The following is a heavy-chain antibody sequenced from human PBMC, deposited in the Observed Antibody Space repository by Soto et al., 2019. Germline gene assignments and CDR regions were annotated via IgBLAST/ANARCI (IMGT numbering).Heavy chain of an antibody. J-gene: IGHJ6*02. CDR2: IYYSGST. Sequence: SETLSLTCTVSGGSISSSSYYWGWIRQPPGKGLEWIGSIYYSGSTYYNPSLKSRVTISVDTSKNQFSLKLSSVTAADTAVYYCARTTYYYDSSGYLDGMDVWGQGTTVTVSS. D-gene: IGHD3-22*01. CDR3: ARTTYYYDSSGYLDGMDV. CDR1: GGSISSSSYY. V-gene: IGHV4-39*01.